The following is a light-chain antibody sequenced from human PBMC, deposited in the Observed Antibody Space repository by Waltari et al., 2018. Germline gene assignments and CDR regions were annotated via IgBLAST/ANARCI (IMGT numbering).Light chain of an antibody. J-gene: IGLJ3*02. Sequence: QSVLTQPPSVSGTPGQSVTIFCSGSNSNIGNNYVYWYQPFPGKAPKLLIYRNDQRPSGVPDRFAGSRSGSSASLAISGLRSEDEASYFCASWDDSLTCVLFGGGTKLTV. V-gene: IGLV1-47*01. CDR3: ASWDDSLTCVL. CDR1: NSNIGNNY. CDR2: RND.